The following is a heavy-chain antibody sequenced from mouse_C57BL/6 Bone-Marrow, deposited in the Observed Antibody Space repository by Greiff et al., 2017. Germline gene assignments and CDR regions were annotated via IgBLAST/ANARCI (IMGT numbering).Heavy chain of an antibody. CDR3: LGGIYYGNYEGSMDY. CDR1: GYSITSGYY. V-gene: IGHV3-6*01. J-gene: IGHJ4*01. D-gene: IGHD2-1*01. CDR2: ISYDGSN. Sequence: ESGPGLVKPSQSLSLTCSVTGYSITSGYYWNWIRQFPGNKLEWLGYISYDGSNNYNPSLKNRISITRDPSKNQFFLKMNSVTTEDTATYFCLGGIYYGNYEGSMDYGGQGTSVTVSA.